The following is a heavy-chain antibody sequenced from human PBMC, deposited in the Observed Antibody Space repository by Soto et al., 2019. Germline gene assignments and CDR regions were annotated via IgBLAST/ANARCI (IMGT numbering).Heavy chain of an antibody. V-gene: IGHV1-18*04. D-gene: IGHD3-3*01. Sequence: ASVNVPCKASGYTFTSYGISWVRQALGQGLERMGRISAYNGNTNYAQKLQGRVTISIDPSKNQFSLHLRSVTAADTAVYYCARVSFSSGYFNWLDPWGQGTLVTVSS. CDR1: GYTFTSYG. CDR2: ISAYNGNT. CDR3: ARVSFSSGYFNWLDP. J-gene: IGHJ5*02.